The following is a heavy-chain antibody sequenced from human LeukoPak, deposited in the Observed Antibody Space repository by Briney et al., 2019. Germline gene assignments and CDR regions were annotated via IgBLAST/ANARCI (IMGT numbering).Heavy chain of an antibody. Sequence: PGGSLRLSCAASGFTFSSYDMHWVRQATGKGLEWVSAIGTAGDTYYPGSVKGRFTISRENAKNSLYLQMNSLRAGDTAVYYCARGRYYYGSGSPHESYGMDVWGQGTTVTVSS. V-gene: IGHV3-13*01. CDR2: IGTAGDT. D-gene: IGHD3-10*01. J-gene: IGHJ6*02. CDR1: GFTFSSYD. CDR3: ARGRYYYGSGSPHESYGMDV.